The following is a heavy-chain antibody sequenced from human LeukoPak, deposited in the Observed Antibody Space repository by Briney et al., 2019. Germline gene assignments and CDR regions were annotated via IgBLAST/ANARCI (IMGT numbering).Heavy chain of an antibody. J-gene: IGHJ4*02. CDR2: ISYDGSHI. V-gene: IGHV3-30-3*01. D-gene: IGHD2-2*01. CDR1: GFTFNNYA. CDR3: ARDSPTIFCTSPSCYLSYFDY. Sequence: GSLRLSCEASGFTFNNYAMHWVRQAPGKGLEWLAVISYDGSHIYDADSVKGRFTISRDSSKNTLYLQINSLRTEDTAVYYCARDSPTIFCTSPSCYLSYFDYWGQGTLVTASS.